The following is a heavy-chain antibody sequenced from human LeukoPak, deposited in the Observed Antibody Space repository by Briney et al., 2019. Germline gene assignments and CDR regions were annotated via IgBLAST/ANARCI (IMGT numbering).Heavy chain of an antibody. V-gene: IGHV4-31*03. CDR1: GGSISSGGYY. CDR3: ARGVAVAGNFDY. CDR2: IYYSGST. D-gene: IGHD6-19*01. J-gene: IGHJ4*02. Sequence: SETLSLTCTVSGGSISSGGYYWSWIRQHPGKGLEWIGYIYYSGSTYYNPSLKSRVTISVDTSKNQFSLKLSSVTAADTAVYYCARGVAVAGNFDYWGQGTLVTVSS.